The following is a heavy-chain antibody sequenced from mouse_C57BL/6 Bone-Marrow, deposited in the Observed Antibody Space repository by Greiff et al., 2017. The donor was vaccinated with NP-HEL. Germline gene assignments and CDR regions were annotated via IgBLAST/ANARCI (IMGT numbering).Heavy chain of an antibody. CDR3: STGGWLRRGVYYAMDY. D-gene: IGHD2-2*01. CDR1: GFNIKDDY. V-gene: IGHV14-4*01. J-gene: IGHJ4*01. Sequence: VQLKQSGAELVRPGASVKLSCTASGFNIKDDYMHWVKQRPEQGLEWIGWIDPENGDTEYASKFQGKATIKADTSSNTAYLQLSSLTSEATAVYYCSTGGWLRRGVYYAMDYWGQGTSVTVSS. CDR2: IDPENGDT.